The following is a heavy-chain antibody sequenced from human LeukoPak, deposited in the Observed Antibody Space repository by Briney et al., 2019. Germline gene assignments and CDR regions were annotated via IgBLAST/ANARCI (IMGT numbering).Heavy chain of an antibody. Sequence: GGSLRLSCAASGFTFSSYAMHWVRQAPGKGLEWVAVISYDGSNKYYADSVKGRFTISRDNSRNTLYLQMNSLRAEDTALYYCAKDIWGRYCSGGSCYSPAFDIWGQGTMVTVSS. CDR1: GFTFSSYA. CDR2: ISYDGSNK. J-gene: IGHJ3*02. CDR3: AKDIWGRYCSGGSCYSPAFDI. V-gene: IGHV3-30-3*01. D-gene: IGHD2-15*01.